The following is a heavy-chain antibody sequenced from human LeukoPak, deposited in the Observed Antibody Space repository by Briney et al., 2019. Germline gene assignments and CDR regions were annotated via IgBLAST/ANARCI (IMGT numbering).Heavy chain of an antibody. CDR2: IYPGDSDT. Sequence: GESLKISCKGSGYSFTNYWIAWVRQMPGKGLEWMGIIYPGDSDTRYSPSFQGQVTISADKSISTAYLQWSSLKASDTAIYYCAMNYYGSGGFYLSLHYWGQGTLVTVSS. V-gene: IGHV5-51*01. CDR1: GYSFTNYW. J-gene: IGHJ4*02. CDR3: AMNYYGSGGFYLSLHY. D-gene: IGHD3-22*01.